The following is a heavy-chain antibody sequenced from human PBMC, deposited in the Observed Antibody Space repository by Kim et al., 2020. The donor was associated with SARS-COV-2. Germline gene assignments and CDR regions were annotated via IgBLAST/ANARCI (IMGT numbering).Heavy chain of an antibody. CDR3: ARGDSYGAPFDY. Sequence: YYADSVKGRFTISRDNSKNTLYLQMNSLRAEDTAVYYCARGDSYGAPFDYWGQGTLVTVSS. J-gene: IGHJ4*02. D-gene: IGHD5-18*01. V-gene: IGHV3-30*01.